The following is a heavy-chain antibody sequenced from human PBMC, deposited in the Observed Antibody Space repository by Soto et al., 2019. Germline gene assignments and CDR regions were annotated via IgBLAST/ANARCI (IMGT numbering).Heavy chain of an antibody. J-gene: IGHJ5*02. CDR2: ISSSSASI. CDR3: AGGGSLYP. D-gene: IGHD3-16*01. V-gene: IGHV3-21*02. Sequence: EVQLVESGGGLVKPGGSLRLSCAASGFIFSSHTMNWVRQAPGKGLEWVSSISSSSASIYYADSVKGRFTISRDNAKNSLFLQINSLRADDTAVYYCAGGGSLYPWGQGTLVTVSS. CDR1: GFIFSSHT.